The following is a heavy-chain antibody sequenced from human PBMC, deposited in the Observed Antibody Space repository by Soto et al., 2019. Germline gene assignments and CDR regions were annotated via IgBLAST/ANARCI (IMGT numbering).Heavy chain of an antibody. J-gene: IGHJ6*01. CDR1: GCSVSSNISA. CDR2: TYYRSKWYN. D-gene: IGHD6-19*01. Sequence: QTLSVTCAISGCSVSSNISAWNCIRQSPSRGLEWLARTYYRSKWYNDYAVSVKSRITINQDTSKNQFSLQLNSVTPEDTAVYYCARDPIAVAGTRYGMDVWGQGTTVTVSS. CDR3: ARDPIAVAGTRYGMDV. V-gene: IGHV6-1*01.